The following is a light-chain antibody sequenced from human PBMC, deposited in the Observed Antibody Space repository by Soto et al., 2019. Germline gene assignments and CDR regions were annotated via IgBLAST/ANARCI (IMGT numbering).Light chain of an antibody. CDR2: GNN. CDR1: SSNIGNNY. Sequence: QTVVTQPPSASGTPGQRVTISCFGSSSNIGNNYVYWYQHLPGTAPKLIIYGNNMRPSGVPDRLSGSKSGTSASLAISGLRSEDEADYYCATWDDSLSGVVFGGGTKLTVL. V-gene: IGLV1-47*02. J-gene: IGLJ2*01. CDR3: ATWDDSLSGVV.